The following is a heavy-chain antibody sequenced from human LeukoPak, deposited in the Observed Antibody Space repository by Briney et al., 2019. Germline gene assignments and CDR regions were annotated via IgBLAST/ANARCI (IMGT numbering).Heavy chain of an antibody. CDR1: GGSISSYY. D-gene: IGHD6-19*01. CDR3: ARYPKSYSSGWTALDI. CDR2: IYYSGST. V-gene: IGHV4-59*08. Sequence: SETLSLTCTVSGGSISSYYWSWIRQPPGKGLEWIGYIYYSGSTSYNPSLKSRVTISVDTSKNQFSLKLSSVTAADTAVYYCARYPKSYSSGWTALDIWGQGTMVTVSS. J-gene: IGHJ3*02.